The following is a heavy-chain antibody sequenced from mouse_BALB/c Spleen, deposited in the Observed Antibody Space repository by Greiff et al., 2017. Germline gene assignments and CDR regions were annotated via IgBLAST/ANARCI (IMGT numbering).Heavy chain of an antibody. CDR3: ARSGYDYDWAY. D-gene: IGHD2-4*01. Sequence: VQLQQPGAELVKPGASVKMSCKASGYTFTSYNMHWVKQTPGQGLEWIGAIYPGNGDTSYNQKFKGKATLTADKSSSTAYMQLSSLTSEDSAVYYCARSGYDYDWAYWGQGTLVTVSA. CDR1: GYTFTSYN. J-gene: IGHJ3*01. V-gene: IGHV1-12*01. CDR2: IYPGNGDT.